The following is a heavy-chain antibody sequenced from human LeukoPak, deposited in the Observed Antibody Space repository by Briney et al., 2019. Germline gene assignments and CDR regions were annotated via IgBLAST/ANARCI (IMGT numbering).Heavy chain of an antibody. D-gene: IGHD4-23*01. CDR2: INYSGRT. Sequence: SETLSLTCTVSGGSISSGGYYWSWIRQHPGNGLEWIGYINYSGRTHYNPSLKSRVTIPVDTSNNQFSLKLSSVTVADTAVYYCARGLRYGDNGYYFDYWGQGTLVTVSS. CDR3: ARGLRYGDNGYYFDY. V-gene: IGHV4-31*03. CDR1: GGSISSGGYY. J-gene: IGHJ4*02.